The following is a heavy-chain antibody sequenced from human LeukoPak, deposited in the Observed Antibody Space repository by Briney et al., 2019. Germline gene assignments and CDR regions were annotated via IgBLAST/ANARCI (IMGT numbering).Heavy chain of an antibody. D-gene: IGHD1-26*01. V-gene: IGHV3-7*01. CDR1: GFTFSNYW. CDR2: IKQDGSVK. Sequence: GGSLRLSCAASGFTFSNYWMSWVRQAPGKGLEWVANIKQDGSVKYYVDSVKGRFTISRDNAKNSLYLQMNSLRAEDTAVYYCARDPYSGSYGNYYYYFMDVWGKGTTVTISS. J-gene: IGHJ6*03. CDR3: ARDPYSGSYGNYYYYFMDV.